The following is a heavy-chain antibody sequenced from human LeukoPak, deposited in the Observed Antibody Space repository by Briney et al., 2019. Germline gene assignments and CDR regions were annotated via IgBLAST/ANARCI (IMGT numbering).Heavy chain of an antibody. J-gene: IGHJ5*02. Sequence: GGSQTLSYAASGFTFSRYRMNWVRQAPGKGLEWVSSISSSSSYIYYADSVKGRFTISRDNAKNSLYLQMNSLRAEDTAVYYCARQYSKTVHDWFDPWGQGTLVTVSS. CDR1: GFTFSRYR. V-gene: IGHV3-21*01. CDR3: ARQYSKTVHDWFDP. D-gene: IGHD4-11*01. CDR2: ISSSSSYI.